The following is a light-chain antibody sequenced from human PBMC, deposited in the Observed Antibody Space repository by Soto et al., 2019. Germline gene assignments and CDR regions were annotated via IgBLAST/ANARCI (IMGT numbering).Light chain of an antibody. CDR3: QHLKSYPST. J-gene: IGKJ5*01. V-gene: IGKV1-9*01. CDR2: GAS. Sequence: DIQLTQSPSFLSASVGDRVTITCRASQGISSYLAWYQQKPGKAPKLLIYGASTLQRGVSSRFSGSGSGTEFTLTISSLQPEDFATYYCQHLKSYPSTFGQGTRLDIK. CDR1: QGISSY.